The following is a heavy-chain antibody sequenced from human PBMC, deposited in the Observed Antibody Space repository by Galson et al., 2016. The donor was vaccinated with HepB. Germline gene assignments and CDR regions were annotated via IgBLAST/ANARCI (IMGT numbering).Heavy chain of an antibody. V-gene: IGHV3-23*01. J-gene: IGHJ4*02. Sequence: SLRLSCAASGFRFSSYTMNWVRQAPGKGLEWVATIDSRTPTTHYADSVRGRFTISRDNSKDTVYLQMISLTAEDTATYYCTVWMSLHIDYWGQGTLVTVSS. CDR3: TVWMSLHIDY. CDR1: GFRFSSYT. CDR2: IDSRTPTT. D-gene: IGHD5-12*01.